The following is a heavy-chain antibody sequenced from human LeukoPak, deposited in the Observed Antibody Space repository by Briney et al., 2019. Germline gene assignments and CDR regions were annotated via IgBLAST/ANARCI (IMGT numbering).Heavy chain of an antibody. CDR2: IFHSGST. J-gene: IGHJ4*02. CDR1: SGSIFSSNW. CDR3: ARPPTKRVPEDY. D-gene: IGHD2-2*01. Sequence: SGTLSLTCTVSSGSIFSSNWWSWVRQPPGKGLEWIGQIFHSGSTSYSPSLKSRVTIAMDKSKNQISLRLTSVTAADTAVYYCARPPTKRVPEDYWGQGTLVTVSS. V-gene: IGHV4-4*02.